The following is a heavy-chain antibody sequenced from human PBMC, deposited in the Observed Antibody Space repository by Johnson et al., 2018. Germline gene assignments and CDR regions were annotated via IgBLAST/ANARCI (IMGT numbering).Heavy chain of an antibody. CDR3: ARIIHNPAVAFDI. CDR1: GFTFSSYA. J-gene: IGHJ3*02. CDR2: ISYDGSNK. D-gene: IGHD1-14*01. V-gene: IGHV3-30*14. Sequence: QVQLVESGGGVVQPGRSLRLSCAASGFTFSSYAMHWVRQAPGKGLEWVAVISYDGSNKYYADPVKGRFTISRDNSKNTLYLQMNSLRAEDTAVYYCARIIHNPAVAFDIWGQGTMVTVSS.